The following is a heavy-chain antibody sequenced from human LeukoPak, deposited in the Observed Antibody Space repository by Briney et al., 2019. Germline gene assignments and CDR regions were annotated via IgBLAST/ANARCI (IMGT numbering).Heavy chain of an antibody. Sequence: SCKGSGYTLTELAMHWVRQAPGKGLEWVAVISYDGSNKYYADSVKGRFTISRDNSKNTLYLQMSSLRAKDTAVYYCANSLYYYDSSVYWGQGTLVTVSS. J-gene: IGHJ4*02. V-gene: IGHV3-30*18. CDR3: ANSLYYYDSSVY. CDR2: ISYDGSNK. D-gene: IGHD3-22*01. CDR1: GYTLTELA.